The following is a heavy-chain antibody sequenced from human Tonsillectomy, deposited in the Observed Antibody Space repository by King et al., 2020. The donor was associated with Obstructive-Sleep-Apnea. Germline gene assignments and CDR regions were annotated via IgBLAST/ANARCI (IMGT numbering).Heavy chain of an antibody. Sequence: VQLQQWGAGLLKPSETLSLTCAVYGGSFSDYYWSWIRQPPGKGLEWIGEINHSGSTNYNPPLKSLVTISVDMSKNQFSLKLTSVTAADTAVYYCARGSGAADVNWFDPWGQGALVTVSS. J-gene: IGHJ5*02. D-gene: IGHD6-13*01. CDR2: INHSGST. V-gene: IGHV4-34*01. CDR1: GGSFSDYY. CDR3: ARGSGAADVNWFDP.